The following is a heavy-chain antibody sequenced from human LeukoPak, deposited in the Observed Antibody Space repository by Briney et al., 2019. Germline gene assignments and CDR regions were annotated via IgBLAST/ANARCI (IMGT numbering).Heavy chain of an antibody. CDR3: ARGVYIAAAQYAY. V-gene: IGHV4-59*01. CDR2: IYYSGTT. Sequence: SETLSLTCTVSGGSISSYYWSLIRQPPGKGLEWIVYIYYSGTTNYNPSLKSRVTISVDTSKNQFSLKLSSVTAADTAVYYCARGVYIAAAQYAYWGQGTLVTVSS. D-gene: IGHD6-13*01. CDR1: GGSISSYY. J-gene: IGHJ4*02.